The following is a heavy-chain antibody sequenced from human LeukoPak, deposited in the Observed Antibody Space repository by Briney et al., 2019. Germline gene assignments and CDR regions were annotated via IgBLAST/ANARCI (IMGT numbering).Heavy chain of an antibody. CDR2: IKEDGSEK. CDR1: GFTLSSYW. J-gene: IGHJ4*02. V-gene: IGHV3-7*01. CDR3: ARTGYFDY. Sequence: GGSLRLSCAASGFTLSSYWMSWVRQAPGKGLEWVANIKEDGSEKYYVDSVKGRFTISRDNAKNSLYLQMSGLRAEDTALYYCARTGYFDYWGQGTLVTVSS.